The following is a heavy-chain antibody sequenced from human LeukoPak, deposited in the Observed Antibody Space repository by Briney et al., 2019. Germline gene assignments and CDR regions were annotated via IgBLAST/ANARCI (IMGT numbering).Heavy chain of an antibody. J-gene: IGHJ4*02. CDR3: ARDLGYARYYYDSSGYYHFDY. V-gene: IGHV1-18*01. D-gene: IGHD3-22*01. CDR1: SYTFTSYG. CDR2: ISAYNGNT. Sequence: GASVKVSCKASSYTFTSYGISWVRQAPGQGLEWMGWISAYNGNTNYAQKLQGRVTMTTDTSTSTAYMELRGLRSDDTAVYYCARDLGYARYYYDSSGYYHFDYWGQGTLVTVSS.